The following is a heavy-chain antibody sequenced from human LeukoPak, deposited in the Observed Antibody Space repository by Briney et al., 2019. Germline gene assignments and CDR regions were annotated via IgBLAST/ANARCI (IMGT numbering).Heavy chain of an antibody. CDR3: ARGSGDYGLYYFDY. D-gene: IGHD4-17*01. V-gene: IGHV4-34*01. CDR1: GGSFSGYY. J-gene: IGHJ4*02. CDR2: INHSGST. Sequence: PSETLSLTCAVYGGSFSGYYWSWIRQPPGKGLEWIGEINHSGSTNYNSSLKSRVTISVDTSKNQFSLKLSSVTAADTAVYYCARGSGDYGLYYFDYWGQGTLVTVSS.